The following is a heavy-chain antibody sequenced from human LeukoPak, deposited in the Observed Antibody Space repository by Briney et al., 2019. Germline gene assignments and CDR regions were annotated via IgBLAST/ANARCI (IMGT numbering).Heavy chain of an antibody. V-gene: IGHV3-23*01. Sequence: PGGSLRLSCAASGFTFSSYAMSWVRQAPGKGLEWVSAISGSGGSTYYADSVKGRFTISRDNSKNTLYLQMNSLRAEDTAVYYCAKPPDELWFGELSWYFDLWGRGTLVTVSS. CDR1: GFTFSSYA. CDR3: AKPPDELWFGELSWYFDL. D-gene: IGHD3-10*01. J-gene: IGHJ2*01. CDR2: ISGSGGST.